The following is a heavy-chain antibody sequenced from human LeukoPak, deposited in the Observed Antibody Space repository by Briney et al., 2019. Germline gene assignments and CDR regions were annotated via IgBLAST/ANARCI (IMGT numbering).Heavy chain of an antibody. V-gene: IGHV4-30-4*01. CDR3: ARPYYYDSRIDP. CDR1: GGSISSGDYY. D-gene: IGHD3-22*01. Sequence: SQTLSLTCTVSGGSISSGDYYWSWISQPPGKGLEWIAYMYYSGSTYYNPSLKSRVTMSADTSKNPLSLKLSSVTAADTAVYYRARPYYYDSRIDPWGQGILVTVSS. CDR2: MYYSGST. J-gene: IGHJ5*02.